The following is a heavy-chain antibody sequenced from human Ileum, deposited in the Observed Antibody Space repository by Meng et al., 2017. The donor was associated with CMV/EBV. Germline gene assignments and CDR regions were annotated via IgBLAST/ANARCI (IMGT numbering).Heavy chain of an antibody. V-gene: IGHV3-53*01. D-gene: IGHD3-10*01. CDR3: ARGSGLDV. Sequence: GESLKISCVFSEFSFSFYSINWVRQAPGKGLEWVSVIYSGGSTYYADSVKGRFTISRDNSKNTLYLQMNSLRAEDTAVYYCARGSGLDVWGQGTTVTVSS. CDR2: IYSGGST. CDR1: EFSFSFYS. J-gene: IGHJ6*02.